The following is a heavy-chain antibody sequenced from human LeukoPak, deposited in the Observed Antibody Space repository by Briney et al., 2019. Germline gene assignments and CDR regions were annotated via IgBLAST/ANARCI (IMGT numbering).Heavy chain of an antibody. CDR1: GYTLTTFG. V-gene: IGHV1-18*01. CDR2: ISAYNGDT. Sequence: GASVKVSCKAFGYTLTTFGITWVRQAPGQGREWMGWISAYNGDTKYGQNFQGRVTMTTHTSTTTATMDLRSLSSDDSAGYYCGRVDMATTMDYWGQGTLVTVPS. CDR3: GRVDMATTMDY. J-gene: IGHJ4*02. D-gene: IGHD5-24*01.